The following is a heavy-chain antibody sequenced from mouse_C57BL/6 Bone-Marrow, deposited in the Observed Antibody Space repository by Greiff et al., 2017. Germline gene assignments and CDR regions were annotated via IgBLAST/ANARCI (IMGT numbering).Heavy chain of an antibody. D-gene: IGHD6-1*01. Sequence: QVQLQQPGAELVRPGTSVKLSCKASGYTFTSYWMHWVKQRPGQGLEWIGVIDPSDSYTNYNQKFKGKATLTVDTSSSTAYMQLSSLPSEDSAVYYWASASGTWFAYWGQGTLVTVSA. CDR2: IDPSDSYT. V-gene: IGHV1-59*01. J-gene: IGHJ3*01. CDR3: ASASGTWFAY. CDR1: GYTFTSYW.